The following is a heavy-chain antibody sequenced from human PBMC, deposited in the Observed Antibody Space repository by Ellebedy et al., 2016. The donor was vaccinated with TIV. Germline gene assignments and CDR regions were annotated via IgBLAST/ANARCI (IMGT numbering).Heavy chain of an antibody. D-gene: IGHD2/OR15-2a*01. Sequence: SETLSLTCAVSGYSVSSGSYWGCIRQPPGKGLEWIGSIYHSGSTYYNPSLKRRVTISMDTSRNQFSLRLTSVTAADTAVYYCATFRNLDGFDIWGQGKMVTVSS. CDR1: GYSVSSGSY. CDR3: ATFRNLDGFDI. CDR2: IYHSGST. V-gene: IGHV4-38-2*01. J-gene: IGHJ3*02.